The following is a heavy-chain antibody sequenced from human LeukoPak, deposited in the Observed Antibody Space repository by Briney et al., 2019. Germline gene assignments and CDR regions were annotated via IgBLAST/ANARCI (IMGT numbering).Heavy chain of an antibody. D-gene: IGHD6-19*01. CDR1: GGSISSYY. CDR2: INHSGST. Sequence: PSETLSLTCTVSGGSISSYYWSWIRQPPGKGLEWIGEINHSGSTNYNPSLKSRVTISVDTSKNQFSLKLSSVTAADTAVYYCASSGGPLASLDYWGQGTLVTVSS. V-gene: IGHV4-34*01. J-gene: IGHJ4*02. CDR3: ASSGGPLASLDY.